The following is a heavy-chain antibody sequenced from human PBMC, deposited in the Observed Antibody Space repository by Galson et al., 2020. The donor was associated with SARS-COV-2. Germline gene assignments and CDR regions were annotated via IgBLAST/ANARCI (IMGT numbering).Heavy chain of an antibody. D-gene: IGHD3-22*01. V-gene: IGHV1-18*04. Sequence: ASVKVSCKASGYTFTSYGISWVRQAPGQGLEWMGWISAYNGNTNYAQKLQGRVTMTTDTSTSTAYMELRSLRSDDTAVYYCARGYYYDSSGYYYKRYRNAFDIWGQGTMVTVSS. CDR2: ISAYNGNT. CDR1: GYTFTSYG. CDR3: ARGYYYDSSGYYYKRYRNAFDI. J-gene: IGHJ3*02.